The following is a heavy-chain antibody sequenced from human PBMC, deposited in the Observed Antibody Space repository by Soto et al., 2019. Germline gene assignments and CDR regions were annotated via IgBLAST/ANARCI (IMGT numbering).Heavy chain of an antibody. D-gene: IGHD6-19*01. Sequence: QVQLVQSGAEVKKPGASVKVSCKTSGYTFTDFYMHWVRQAPGQGLEWMGWINPNSGGTTYAQNFQGWVTMTRDTSISTAYMELSRLRSDDTAVYYCAPSRTSIAVAGETEYYFDYWGQGTLVTVSS. CDR2: INPNSGGT. CDR1: GYTFTDFY. J-gene: IGHJ4*02. CDR3: APSRTSIAVAGETEYYFDY. V-gene: IGHV1-2*04.